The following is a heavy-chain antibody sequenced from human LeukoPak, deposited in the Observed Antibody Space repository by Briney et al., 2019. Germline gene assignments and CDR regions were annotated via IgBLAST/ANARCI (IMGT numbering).Heavy chain of an antibody. D-gene: IGHD7-27*01. V-gene: IGHV4-59*08. CDR3: ARHTGGWGSFVY. J-gene: IGHJ4*02. Sequence: SETLSLTCTVSGGSISSYYWSWIRQPPGKGLEWIGYIYYSGSTNYNPSLKSRVTISVDTSKNQFSLKLSSVTAADTAVYYCARHTGGWGSFVYWGQGTLVTVSS. CDR1: GGSISSYY. CDR2: IYYSGST.